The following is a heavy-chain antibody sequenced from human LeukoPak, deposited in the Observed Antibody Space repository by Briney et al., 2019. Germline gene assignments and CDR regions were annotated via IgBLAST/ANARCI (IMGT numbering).Heavy chain of an antibody. CDR1: GGTFSSYA. Sequence: SVKVSCKASGGTFSSYAISWVRQAPGQGLEWMGGIIPIFGIANYAQKFQGRVTITADESTSTAYMELSSLRSEDTAVYYCARDGVVPAAMPGSLDYYGMDVWGQGTTVTVSS. CDR3: ARDGVVPAAMPGSLDYYGMDV. J-gene: IGHJ6*02. V-gene: IGHV1-69*13. D-gene: IGHD2-2*01. CDR2: IIPIFGIA.